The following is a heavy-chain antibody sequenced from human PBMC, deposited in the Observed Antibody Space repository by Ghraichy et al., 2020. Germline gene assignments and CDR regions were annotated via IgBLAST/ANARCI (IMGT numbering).Heavy chain of an antibody. D-gene: IGHD2/OR15-2a*01. Sequence: SETLSLTCTVSGGSISSSSFYWGWIRQPPGKGLEWIGSIYYSESTYYSPSLKSRITISVDTSKNQFSLKLNSATAADTAVYYCARHHSMTHHDYWGQGTLVTVSS. V-gene: IGHV4-39*01. CDR3: ARHHSMTHHDY. CDR1: GGSISSSSFY. CDR2: IYYSEST. J-gene: IGHJ4*02.